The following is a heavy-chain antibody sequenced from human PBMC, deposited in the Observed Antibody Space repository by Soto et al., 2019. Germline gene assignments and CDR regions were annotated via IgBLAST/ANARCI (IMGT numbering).Heavy chain of an antibody. D-gene: IGHD6-19*01. CDR2: ISAYNGNT. CDR1: GYTFTSYG. V-gene: IGHV1-18*01. J-gene: IGHJ4*02. Sequence: QVQLVQSGAEVKKPGASVKVSCKASGYTFTSYGISWVRQAPGQGLEWMGWISAYNGNTNYAQKLQGKVTMTTDTTTRKVYMELRSLRSDDTAVYYCARDRWDNEERGWYGTRTPKTFDYWGQGTLVTVSS. CDR3: ARDRWDNEERGWYGTRTPKTFDY.